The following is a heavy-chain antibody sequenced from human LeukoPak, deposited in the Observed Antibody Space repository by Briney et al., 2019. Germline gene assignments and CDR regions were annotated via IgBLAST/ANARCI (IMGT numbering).Heavy chain of an antibody. CDR2: IKQDGSEK. CDR1: GFTFSSYA. Sequence: PGGSLRLSCAASGFTFSSYAMSWVRQAPGEGLEWVANIKQDGSEKYYVDSVKGRFTISRDNAKHSLYLQMNTLRPEDTAVYYCARERQNKDFWSGGDYWGQGTLVTVSS. CDR3: ARERQNKDFWSGGDY. V-gene: IGHV3-7*01. D-gene: IGHD3-3*01. J-gene: IGHJ4*02.